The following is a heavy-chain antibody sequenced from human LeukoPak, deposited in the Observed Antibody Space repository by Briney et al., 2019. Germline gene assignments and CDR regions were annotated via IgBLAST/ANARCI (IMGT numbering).Heavy chain of an antibody. Sequence: GGSLRLSCAASGFTFSSYELNWVRQAPGKGLEWVSFISPSGSTIYYADSVKGRFTISRDNARNSLYLQMNSLRVEDTAVYYCARVDWMIGAFDIWGQGTMVTVSS. V-gene: IGHV3-48*03. D-gene: IGHD3-22*01. CDR1: GFTFSSYE. J-gene: IGHJ3*02. CDR3: ARVDWMIGAFDI. CDR2: ISPSGSTI.